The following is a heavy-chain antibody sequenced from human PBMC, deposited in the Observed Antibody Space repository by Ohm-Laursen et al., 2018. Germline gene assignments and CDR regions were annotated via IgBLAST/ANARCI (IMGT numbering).Heavy chain of an antibody. Sequence: GSSVKVSCKASGYTFTSYDINWVRQATGQGLEWMGWMNPNSGNTGYAQKFQGRVTMTRNTSISTAYMELSSLRSEDTAVYYCARALMYYDFWSGYSYYYYYGMDVWGQGTTVTVSS. CDR1: GYTFTSYD. CDR2: MNPNSGNT. J-gene: IGHJ6*02. V-gene: IGHV1-8*01. D-gene: IGHD3-3*01. CDR3: ARALMYYDFWSGYSYYYYYGMDV.